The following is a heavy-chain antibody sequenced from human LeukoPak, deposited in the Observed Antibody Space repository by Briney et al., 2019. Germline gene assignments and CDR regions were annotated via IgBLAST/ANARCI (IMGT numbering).Heavy chain of an antibody. J-gene: IGHJ6*03. V-gene: IGHV1-8*01. D-gene: IGHD6-13*01. CDR2: MNPNSGNT. CDR1: GNTFTSYD. Sequence: GASVKVSCKASGNTFTSYDINWVRQATGQGLEWMGWMNPNSGNTGYAQKFQGRVTMTRNTSISTAYMELSSLRSEDTAVYYCARRYSSSWYTYYYYYMDVWGKGTTVTVSS. CDR3: ARRYSSSWYTYYYYYMDV.